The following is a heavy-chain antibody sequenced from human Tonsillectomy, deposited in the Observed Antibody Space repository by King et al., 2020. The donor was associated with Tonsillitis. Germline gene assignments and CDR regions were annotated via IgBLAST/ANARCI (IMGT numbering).Heavy chain of an antibody. V-gene: IGHV4-39*01. CDR2: TYYSWST. D-gene: IGHD3-10*01. CDR1: VGSISSSSYY. Sequence: QLQESGPGLVKPSETLSLTCTVSVGSISSSSYYWGWIRQPPGKGLEGIVCTYYSWSTYYKPSLKNRVTTSVDTSKNTFSLKLSSVIAAETAVYYCARHVHYYGSGSLNWFDPWGQGTLVTVSS. J-gene: IGHJ5*02. CDR3: ARHVHYYGSGSLNWFDP.